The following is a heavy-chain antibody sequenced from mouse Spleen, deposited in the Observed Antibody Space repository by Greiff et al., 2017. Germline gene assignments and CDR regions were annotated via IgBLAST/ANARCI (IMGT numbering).Heavy chain of an antibody. CDR3: ARSLNWDGYFDY. J-gene: IGHJ2*01. Sequence: VQLVESGPELVKPGASVKLSCKASGYAFTSSWMNWVKQRPGKGLEWIGRIFPGDSDSNYNGKFKGKATLTADKSSSTAYMQLSSLTSEDSAVYFCARSLNWDGYFDYWGQGTTLTVSS. V-gene: IGHV1-82*01. D-gene: IGHD4-1*02. CDR1: GYAFTSSW. CDR2: IFPGDSDS.